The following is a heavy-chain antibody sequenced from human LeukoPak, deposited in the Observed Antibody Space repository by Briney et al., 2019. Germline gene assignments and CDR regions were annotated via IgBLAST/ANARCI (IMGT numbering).Heavy chain of an antibody. V-gene: IGHV4-34*01. Sequence: SETLSLTCAVYGGSFSGYYWSWIRQPPGKGLEWIGEINHSGSTNYNPSLKSRVTISVDTSKNQFSLKLSSVTAADTAVYYCARGGIAVAPLSNYYYYMDVWGKGTTVTVSS. J-gene: IGHJ6*03. CDR3: ARGGIAVAPLSNYYYYMDV. CDR2: INHSGST. D-gene: IGHD6-19*01. CDR1: GGSFSGYY.